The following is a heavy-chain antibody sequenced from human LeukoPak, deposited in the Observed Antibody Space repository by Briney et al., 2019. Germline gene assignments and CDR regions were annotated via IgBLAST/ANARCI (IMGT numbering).Heavy chain of an antibody. CDR3: AKDKGDAFDI. CDR2: IRYDGSNK. V-gene: IGHV3-30*02. CDR1: GFTFSSYG. Sequence: PGGSLRLSCAASGFTFSSYGMHWVRQAPGKGLEWVAFIRYDGSNKYYADSVKGRFTISRDNSKNTLYLQMNSLRAEHTAVYYCAKDKGDAFDIWGQGTMVTVSS. J-gene: IGHJ3*02.